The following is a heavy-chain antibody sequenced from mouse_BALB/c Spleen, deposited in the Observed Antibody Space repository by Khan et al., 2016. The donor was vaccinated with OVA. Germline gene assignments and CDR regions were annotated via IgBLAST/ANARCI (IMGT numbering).Heavy chain of an antibody. Sequence: VQLQQSGPDLVKPGASVKMSCKASGYTFTNYVMHWVKQKPGQGLEWIGYINPDNDGIRYNEKFKDKATLTSDKSSSTAYLELSSLTSEDSAVYDCAREASNCDFAFAYWGQGTLVTVSA. J-gene: IGHJ3*01. D-gene: IGHD4-1*01. CDR2: INPDNDGI. CDR1: GYTFTNYV. V-gene: IGHV1S136*01. CDR3: AREASNCDFAFAY.